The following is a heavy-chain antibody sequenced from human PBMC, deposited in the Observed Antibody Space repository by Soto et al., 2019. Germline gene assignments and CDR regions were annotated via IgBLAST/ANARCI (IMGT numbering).Heavy chain of an antibody. V-gene: IGHV3-30-3*01. CDR1: GFTFSSYA. D-gene: IGHD3-10*01. CDR3: ARERYYYGSGSYYEADY. Sequence: LRLSCAASGFTFSSYAMHWVRQAPGKGLEWVAVISYDGSNKYYADSVKGRFTISRDNSKNTLYLQMNSLRAEDTAVYYCARERYYYGSGSYYEADYWGQGTLVTVSS. J-gene: IGHJ4*02. CDR2: ISYDGSNK.